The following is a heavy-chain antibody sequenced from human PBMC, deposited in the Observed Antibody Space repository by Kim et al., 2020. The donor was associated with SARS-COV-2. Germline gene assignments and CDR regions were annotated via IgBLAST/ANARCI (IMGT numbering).Heavy chain of an antibody. J-gene: IGHJ4*02. CDR3: ARELSVTNAFDY. D-gene: IGHD4-17*01. Sequence: NTAQKFQGRVTITADESTSTAYMELSSLGSEDTAVYYCARELSVTNAFDYWGQGTLVTVSS. V-gene: IGHV1-69*01.